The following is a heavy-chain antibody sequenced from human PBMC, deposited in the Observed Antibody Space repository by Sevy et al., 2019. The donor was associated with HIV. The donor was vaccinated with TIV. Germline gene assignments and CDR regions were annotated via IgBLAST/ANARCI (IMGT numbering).Heavy chain of an antibody. V-gene: IGHV3-23*01. CDR3: AREGGTQRHDY. J-gene: IGHJ4*02. Sequence: GGSLRLSCAASGFTFAKYSMSWVRQAPGKGLEWVSTFSFGCGRINYADSVKGRFTISRDDSKNTLFLQMNSLRAEDTATYFCAREGGTQRHDYWGQGTLVTVSS. D-gene: IGHD1-1*01. CDR2: FSFGCGRI. CDR1: GFTFAKYS.